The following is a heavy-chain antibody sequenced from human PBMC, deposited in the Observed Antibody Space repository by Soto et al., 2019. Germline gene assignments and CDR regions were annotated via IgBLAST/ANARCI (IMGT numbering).Heavy chain of an antibody. J-gene: IGHJ6*04. CDR1: GYTFTSYY. Sequence: GASVKVSCKASGYTFTSYYMHWVRQAPGQGLEWMGIINPSGGSTSYAQKFQGRVTMTRDTSTSTDYMELSSLRSEDTAVYYCARDGPHEYAMDVWGKGTTVTVSS. CDR2: INPSGGST. CDR3: ARDGPHEYAMDV. V-gene: IGHV1-46*03.